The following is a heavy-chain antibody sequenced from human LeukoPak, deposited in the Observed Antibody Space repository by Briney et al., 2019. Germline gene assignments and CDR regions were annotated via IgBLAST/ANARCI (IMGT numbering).Heavy chain of an antibody. V-gene: IGHV4-34*01. CDR3: AREISPADSSSAFDY. CDR1: GGSFSGYY. J-gene: IGHJ4*02. Sequence: SETLSLTCAVYGGSFSGYYWSWIRQPPGKGLEWIGEINHSGSTNYNPSLKSRVTISVDTSKNQFSLKLSSVTAADTAVYYCAREISPADSSSAFDYWGQGTLVTVSS. D-gene: IGHD6-6*01. CDR2: INHSGST.